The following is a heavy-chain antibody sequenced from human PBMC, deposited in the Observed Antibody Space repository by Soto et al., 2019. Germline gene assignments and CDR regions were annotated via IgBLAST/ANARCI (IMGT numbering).Heavy chain of an antibody. J-gene: IGHJ3*02. CDR3: ARGLGVTVGATSPFDI. D-gene: IGHD1-26*01. CDR1: GGSISSSSSY. CDR2: INHSGST. Sequence: PSETLSLTCTVSGGSISSSSSYWSWIRQPPGKGLEWIGEINHSGSTNYNPSLKSRVTISVDTSKNQFSLKLSSVTAADTAVYYCARGLGVTVGATSPFDIWGQGTMVTVSS. V-gene: IGHV4-39*07.